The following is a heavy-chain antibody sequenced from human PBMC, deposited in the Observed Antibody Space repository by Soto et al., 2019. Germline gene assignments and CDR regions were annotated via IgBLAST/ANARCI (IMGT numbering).Heavy chain of an antibody. J-gene: IGHJ6*03. CDR1: GYTLTGYY. CDR3: ARDGIMITFGGGRQYYMDV. Sequence: ASVKVSCKASGYTLTGYYMHWVRQAPGQGLEWMGWINPNSGGTNYAQKFQGWVTMTRDTSISTAYMELSRLRSDDTAVYYCARDGIMITFGGGRQYYMDVWGKGTTVTVSS. V-gene: IGHV1-2*04. D-gene: IGHD3-16*01. CDR2: INPNSGGT.